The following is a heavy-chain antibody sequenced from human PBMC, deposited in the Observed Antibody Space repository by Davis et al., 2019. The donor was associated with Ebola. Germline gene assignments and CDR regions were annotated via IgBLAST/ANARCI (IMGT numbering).Heavy chain of an antibody. CDR3: ARDQQWYDILTGFDP. V-gene: IGHV3-30-3*01. Sequence: GESLKISCAASGFTFSSYAMHWVRQAPGKGLEWVAVISYDGSNKYYADSVKGRFTISRDNSKNTLYLQMNSLRAEDTAVYYCARDQQWYDILTGFDPWGQGTLVTVSS. J-gene: IGHJ5*02. CDR2: ISYDGSNK. D-gene: IGHD3-9*01. CDR1: GFTFSSYA.